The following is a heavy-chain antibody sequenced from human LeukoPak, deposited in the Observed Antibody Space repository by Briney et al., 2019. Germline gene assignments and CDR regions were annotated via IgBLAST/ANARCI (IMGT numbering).Heavy chain of an antibody. CDR1: GFTFSSYS. CDR2: ISSSSSYI. Sequence: GGSLRLSCAASGFTFSSYSMNWVRQAPGKGLEWVSSISSSSSYIYYADSVKGRFTISRDNAKNSLYLQMNSLRAEDTAVYYCARDWYYYDSSGYSPLDYWGQGTLVTVSS. J-gene: IGHJ4*02. CDR3: ARDWYYYDSSGYSPLDY. D-gene: IGHD3-22*01. V-gene: IGHV3-21*01.